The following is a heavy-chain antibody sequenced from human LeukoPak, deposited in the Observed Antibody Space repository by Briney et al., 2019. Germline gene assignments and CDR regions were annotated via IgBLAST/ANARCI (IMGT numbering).Heavy chain of an antibody. V-gene: IGHV3-23*01. D-gene: IGHD5-18*01. J-gene: IGHJ4*02. Sequence: GGSLRLSCAASGFTFSSYAMTWVRQAPGKGLEWGSTISGSGDIIYYADSVKGRFTISRDNPKNTLYLQMNSLRAEDTALYYCARDRYSYGSVWGQGTLVTVSS. CDR3: ARDRYSYGSV. CDR2: ISGSGDII. CDR1: GFTFSSYA.